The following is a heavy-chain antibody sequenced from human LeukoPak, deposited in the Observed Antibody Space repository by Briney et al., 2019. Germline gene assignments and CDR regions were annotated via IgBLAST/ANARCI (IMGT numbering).Heavy chain of an antibody. CDR3: ALVTTDYYYCYYMDV. D-gene: IGHD4-11*01. V-gene: IGHV1-69*05. Sequence: SVKVSCKASGGTFSSYAISWVRQAPGQGLEWMGGIIPIFGTANYAQKFQGRVTITTDESTSTAYMELSSLRSEDTAVYYCALVTTDYYYCYYMDVWGKGTTVTVSS. CDR2: IIPIFGTA. CDR1: GGTFSSYA. J-gene: IGHJ6*03.